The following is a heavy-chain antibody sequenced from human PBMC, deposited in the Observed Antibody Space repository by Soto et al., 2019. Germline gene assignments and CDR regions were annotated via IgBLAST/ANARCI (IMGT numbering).Heavy chain of an antibody. CDR2: IYYSGST. CDR3: ARDYCGGDCYWFDP. CDR1: GGSINSGGYY. D-gene: IGHD2-21*02. J-gene: IGHJ5*02. Sequence: SETLSLTCTVSGGSINSGGYYWSWIRQQPGKGLEWIGYIYYSGSTYYNPSLKSRVTISIDTSKNQFSLKLSSVTAADTAVYYCARDYCGGDCYWFDPWGQGTLVTVSS. V-gene: IGHV4-31*03.